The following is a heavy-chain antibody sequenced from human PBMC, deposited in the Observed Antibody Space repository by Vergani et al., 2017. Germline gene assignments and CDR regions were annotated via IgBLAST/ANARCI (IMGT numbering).Heavy chain of an antibody. J-gene: IGHJ4*02. V-gene: IGHV4-61*01. Sequence: QVQLQESGPGLVKPSETLSRTCPVSGGSVRSGSYYWRWIRQPPGKGLEWIGNNYYSGSTNYNPSRKSRVPISVDPSKNQFSLMLSSGTAADTAVYYCAGEKLELPRDCYFDYWGQGTLVTVSA. D-gene: IGHD1-7*01. CDR1: GGSVRSGSYY. CDR3: AGEKLELPRDCYFDY. CDR2: NYYSGST.